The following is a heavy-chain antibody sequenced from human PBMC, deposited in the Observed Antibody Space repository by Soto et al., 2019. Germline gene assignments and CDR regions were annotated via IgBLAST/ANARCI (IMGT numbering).Heavy chain of an antibody. D-gene: IGHD3-10*01. J-gene: IGHJ6*02. CDR2: MNPNSGNT. Sequence: QVQLVQSGAEVKKPGASVKVSCKASGYTFTSYDINWVRQATGQGLEWMGWMNPNSGNTGYAQKFPGRVTMTRNTSISTDYMELSSLRSEDTAVYYCARAPNYYGSGGGMDVWGQGTTVTVSS. CDR1: GYTFTSYD. CDR3: ARAPNYYGSGGGMDV. V-gene: IGHV1-8*01.